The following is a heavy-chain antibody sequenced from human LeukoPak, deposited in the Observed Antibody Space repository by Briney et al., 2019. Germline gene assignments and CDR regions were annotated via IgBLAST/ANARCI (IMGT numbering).Heavy chain of an antibody. CDR3: AKGSRGYSNYYFDS. J-gene: IGHJ4*02. D-gene: IGHD5-12*01. V-gene: IGHV3-23*01. CDR2: ISGSGAST. Sequence: GGSLRLSCAASGFSFGGYAMSWVRQAPGKGLEWVSSISGSGASTYYADSVRGRFTISRDNSGSTLYVQMNSLKVEDTAVYYCAKGSRGYSNYYFDSWGQGTLVTVSS. CDR1: GFSFGGYA.